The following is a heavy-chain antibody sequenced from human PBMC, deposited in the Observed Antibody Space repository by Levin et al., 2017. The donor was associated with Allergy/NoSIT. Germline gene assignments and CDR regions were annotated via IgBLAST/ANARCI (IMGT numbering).Heavy chain of an antibody. D-gene: IGHD3-3*01. Sequence: SCAASGFAFSRYAMTWVRQAPGMGLEWVSTIIGSGGTTYYADSVTGRFTISRDNSKNTLYLQMNSLRAEDTAVYFCAKAGATKFGFWSGFDYWGQGTLVTVST. CDR3: AKAGATKFGFWSGFDY. V-gene: IGHV3-23*01. CDR2: IIGSGGTT. J-gene: IGHJ4*02. CDR1: GFAFSRYA.